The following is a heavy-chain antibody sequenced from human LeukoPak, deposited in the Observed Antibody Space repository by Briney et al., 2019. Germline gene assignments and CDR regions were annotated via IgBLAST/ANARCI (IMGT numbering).Heavy chain of an antibody. J-gene: IGHJ4*02. V-gene: IGHV3-74*01. Sequence: GGSLRLSCVDSGFTFSSHWMHWVRQAPGKRLVWVSRINSEGSSISYADSVKGRFTISRVNAKNSLYLQMNSLRAEDTAVYYCARGTPRGYDFWSGYYHARWGLLDYWGQGTLVTVSS. CDR1: GFTFSSHW. CDR2: INSEGSSI. CDR3: ARGTPRGYDFWSGYYHARWGLLDY. D-gene: IGHD3-3*01.